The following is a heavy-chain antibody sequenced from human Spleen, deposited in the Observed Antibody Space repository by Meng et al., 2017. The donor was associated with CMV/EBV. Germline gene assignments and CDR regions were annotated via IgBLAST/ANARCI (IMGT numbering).Heavy chain of an antibody. Sequence: GESLKISCAASGFTFSSYAMSWVRQAPGKGLEWISFISTTSTYIDYADSVKGRFTISRDNARNSLFLQMNSLRAEDTAVYYCARDIRGSDYYYGMDVWGQGTTVTVSS. CDR2: ISTTSTYI. J-gene: IGHJ6*02. V-gene: IGHV3-21*01. CDR3: ARDIRGSDYYYGMDV. CDR1: GFTFSSYA. D-gene: IGHD3-10*01.